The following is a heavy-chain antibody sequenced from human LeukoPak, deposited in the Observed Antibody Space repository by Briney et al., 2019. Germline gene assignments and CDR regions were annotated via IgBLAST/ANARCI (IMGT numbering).Heavy chain of an antibody. CDR2: IYYSGST. J-gene: IGHJ4*02. D-gene: IGHD3-22*01. Sequence: PSETLSLTCTVSGGSISSSSYYWGWIRQPPGKGPEWIGSIYYSGSTNYNPSLKSRVTISVDTSKNQFSLKLSSVTAADTAVYYCAREHYYDSSGFFYWYYWGQGTLVTVSS. CDR3: AREHYYDSSGFFYWYY. V-gene: IGHV4-39*07. CDR1: GGSISSSSYY.